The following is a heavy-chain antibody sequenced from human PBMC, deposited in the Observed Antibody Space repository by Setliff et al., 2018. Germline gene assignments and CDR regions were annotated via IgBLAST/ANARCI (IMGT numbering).Heavy chain of an antibody. V-gene: IGHV1-18*01. CDR3: ARINFYVSSGYYYAPDY. J-gene: IGHJ4*02. CDR2: INNYSFKT. Sequence: GASVKVSCKTSGYTFTNYGITWMRQAPGQGLEWMGWINNYSFKTNYPQKFLGRVTVTTDTSTGTAYMELGSLTSDDTAIYYCARINFYVSSGYYYAPDYWGPGTLVTVSS. CDR1: GYTFTNYG. D-gene: IGHD3-22*01.